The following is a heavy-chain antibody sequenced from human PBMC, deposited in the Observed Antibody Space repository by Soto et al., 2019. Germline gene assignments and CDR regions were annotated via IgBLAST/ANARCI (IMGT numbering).Heavy chain of an antibody. CDR3: ARDSSGYGIDY. CDR1: GFTVSSNY. V-gene: IGHV3-66*01. D-gene: IGHD5-12*01. J-gene: IGHJ4*02. CDR2: IYSGGST. Sequence: PGGSLRLSCAASGFTVSSNYMTWVRQAPGKGLEWVSLIYSGGSTYYADSVTGRFTISRDNSKNTLYLQMNSLRAEDAAVYYCARDSSGYGIDYWGQGTQVTVSS.